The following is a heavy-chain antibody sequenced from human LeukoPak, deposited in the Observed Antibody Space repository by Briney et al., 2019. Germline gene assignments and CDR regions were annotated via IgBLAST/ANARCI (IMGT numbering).Heavy chain of an antibody. CDR1: GFTFSSYG. Sequence: GGSLRLSCAASGFTFSSYGMSWVRQAPGKGLEWVSAISGSGGSTYYADSVKGRFTISRDNSKNTLYLQMNSLRAEDTAVYYCAKPDDSSGYYYGGDAFDIWGQGTMVTVSS. D-gene: IGHD3-22*01. CDR3: AKPDDSSGYYYGGDAFDI. CDR2: ISGSGGST. J-gene: IGHJ3*02. V-gene: IGHV3-23*01.